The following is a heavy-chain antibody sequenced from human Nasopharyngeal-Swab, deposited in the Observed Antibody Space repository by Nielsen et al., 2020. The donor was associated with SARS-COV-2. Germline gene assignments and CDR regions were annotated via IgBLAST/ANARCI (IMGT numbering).Heavy chain of an antibody. Sequence: GESLKISCAASGFTFRSYSMNWVRQAPGKGLEWVSSISRSSSYIYYADSVKGRFTISRDKAKNSLYLQMNSLRAEDTAVYYCAREGDYYDSSGYLFDYWGQGTLVTVSS. V-gene: IGHV3-21*01. J-gene: IGHJ4*02. D-gene: IGHD3-22*01. CDR1: GFTFRSYS. CDR2: ISRSSSYI. CDR3: AREGDYYDSSGYLFDY.